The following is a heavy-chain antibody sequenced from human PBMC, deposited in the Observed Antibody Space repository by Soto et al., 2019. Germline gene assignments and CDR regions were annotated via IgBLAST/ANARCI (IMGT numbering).Heavy chain of an antibody. J-gene: IGHJ5*02. CDR1: GGSISSFAYY. CDR2: VYYNDNT. V-gene: IGHV4-39*01. D-gene: IGHD3-10*01. Sequence: QLQLQESGPGLVRPSEALSLTCTVSGGSISSFAYYWGWIRQPPGKGLEWIGTVYYNDNTYYNPSLKSPVTISVDTAKNQFSLNLRSVTAADTAIYFCARRERYYGSPGWFDPWGQGTLVTVSS. CDR3: ARRERYYGSPGWFDP.